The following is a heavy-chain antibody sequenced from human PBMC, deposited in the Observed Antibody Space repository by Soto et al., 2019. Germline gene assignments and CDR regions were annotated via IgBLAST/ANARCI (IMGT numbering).Heavy chain of an antibody. Sequence: QVTLKESGPVLVKPTETLTLTCTVSGFSLSNARMGVSWIRQPPGKALEWLAHIFSNDEKSYSTSLKSRLTISTDTSKRQVVLTMTNMDPVATATYSCARIRGYSDGTAGTVWFDPWGKGTLVIVSS. CDR1: GFSLSNARMG. V-gene: IGHV2-26*01. J-gene: IGHJ5*02. D-gene: IGHD5-18*01. CDR2: IFSNDEK. CDR3: ARIRGYSDGTAGTVWFDP.